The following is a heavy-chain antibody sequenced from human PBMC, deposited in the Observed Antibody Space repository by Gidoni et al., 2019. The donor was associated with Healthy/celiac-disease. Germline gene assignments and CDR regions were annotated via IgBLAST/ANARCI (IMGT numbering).Heavy chain of an antibody. CDR1: GFTFRCYG. J-gene: IGHJ6*03. CDR2: IADDGSDK. CDR3: AKDYYDILTGYYSYYYYYYMDV. D-gene: IGHD3-9*01. V-gene: IGHV3-30*18. Sequence: QVQLVESGGGVVQPGRSLRLSCSSHGFTFRCYGMPWGRQATGKGLDWEAVIADDGSDKYYADSVKGRFTISRDNSKNTLYLKMNRLRAEDTAVYYCAKDYYDILTGYYSYYYYYYMDVWGKGTTVTVSS.